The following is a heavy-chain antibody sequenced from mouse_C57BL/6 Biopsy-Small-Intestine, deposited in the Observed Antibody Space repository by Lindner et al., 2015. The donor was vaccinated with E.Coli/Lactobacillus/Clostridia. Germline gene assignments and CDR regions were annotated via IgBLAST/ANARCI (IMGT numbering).Heavy chain of an antibody. J-gene: IGHJ3*01. CDR3: ARRGHYYGHGFAY. CDR2: ILPGSGST. CDR1: GYTFTGYW. V-gene: IGHV1-9*01. D-gene: IGHD1-1*01. Sequence: VQLQESGAELMKPGASVKLSCKATGYTFTGYWIEWVKQRPGHGLEWIGEILPGSGSTNYNEKFKDKATFTADTSSNTAYMQLSSLTTEDSAIYYCARRGHYYGHGFAYWGQGTLVTVSA.